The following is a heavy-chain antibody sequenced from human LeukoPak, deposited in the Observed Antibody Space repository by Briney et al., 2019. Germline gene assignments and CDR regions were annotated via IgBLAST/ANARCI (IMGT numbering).Heavy chain of an antibody. D-gene: IGHD6-13*01. V-gene: IGHV3-74*01. J-gene: IGHJ4*02. CDR2: INSDGSST. Sequence: GGSLRLSCAATGFTFDDYGMSWVRQAPGKGLVWVSRINSDGSSTSYADSVKGRFTISRDNAKNTLYLQMNSLRAEDTAAYYCVRTIAAAYWGQGTLVTVSS. CDR3: VRTIAAAY. CDR1: GFTFDDYG.